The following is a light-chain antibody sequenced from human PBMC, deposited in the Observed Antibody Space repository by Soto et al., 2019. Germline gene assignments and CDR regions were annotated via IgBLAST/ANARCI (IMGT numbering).Light chain of an antibody. V-gene: IGKV1-9*01. J-gene: IGKJ5*01. Sequence: DIQLTQSPSFLSPSIGDSVTITCRASQVISTSLAWYQVKPGKAPKLLIDAASTLERGVPSRFSATVSGTECSLTITSLQPEDFATYYCQQLFDSPITFGQGTRLEIK. CDR1: QVISTS. CDR3: QQLFDSPIT. CDR2: AAS.